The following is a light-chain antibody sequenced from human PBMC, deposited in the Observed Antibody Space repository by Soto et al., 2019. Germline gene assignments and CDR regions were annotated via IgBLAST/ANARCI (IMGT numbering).Light chain of an antibody. Sequence: QSVLTQPPSASGTPGQRVTISCSGSSSNIGSNTVNWYQQLPGTAPKLLIYRNNQRPSGVPDRFSDSKSCTSASLAISGLQSGDEADDYCAAWDDSLNGPVFGGGTKLTVL. J-gene: IGLJ2*01. CDR3: AAWDDSLNGPV. V-gene: IGLV1-44*01. CDR1: SSNIGSNT. CDR2: RNN.